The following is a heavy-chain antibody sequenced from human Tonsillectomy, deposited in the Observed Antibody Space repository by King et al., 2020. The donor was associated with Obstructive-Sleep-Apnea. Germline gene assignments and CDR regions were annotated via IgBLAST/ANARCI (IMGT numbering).Heavy chain of an antibody. V-gene: IGHV4-31*03. CDR3: ARLPGGNYGMDV. Sequence: VQLKESGPGLVKPSQTLSLTCTVSGGSISSGGYHWSWSRQHPGKGLEWIGYIYYSGSTYYNPSHKSRVTISVDTSKNEFYLKLSSVTAADTAVYYWARLPGGNYGMDVWGQGTTVTVSS. CDR1: GGSISSGGYH. D-gene: IGHD3-16*01. J-gene: IGHJ6*02. CDR2: IYYSGST.